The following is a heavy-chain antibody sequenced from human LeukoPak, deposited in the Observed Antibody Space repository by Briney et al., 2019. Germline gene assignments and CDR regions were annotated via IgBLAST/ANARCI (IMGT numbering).Heavy chain of an antibody. Sequence: PGGSLRLSCAASGFTFSSYAMSWVRQAPGKGLEWVSAISGSGGSTYYADSVKGRFTISRDNSKNTLYLQMNSLRAEDTAVYYCAEPLGYQLLADYWGQGTLVTVSS. CDR1: GFTFSSYA. J-gene: IGHJ4*02. CDR3: AEPLGYQLLADY. V-gene: IGHV3-23*01. D-gene: IGHD2-2*01. CDR2: ISGSGGST.